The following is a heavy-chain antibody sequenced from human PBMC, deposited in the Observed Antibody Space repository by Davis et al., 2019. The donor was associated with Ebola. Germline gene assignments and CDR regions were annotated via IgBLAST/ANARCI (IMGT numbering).Heavy chain of an antibody. CDR3: ARVHCSSTSCYTGYYYYMDV. CDR2: ISHSGST. J-gene: IGHJ6*03. V-gene: IGHV4-34*01. Sequence: PSETLSLTCAVYGGSFSGYYWSWIRQPPGKVLEWIGEISHSGSTNYNPSLKSRVTISVDTSKNQFSLKLSSVTASDTAVYYCARVHCSSTSCYTGYYYYMDVWGKGTTVTVSS. CDR1: GGSFSGYY. D-gene: IGHD2-2*02.